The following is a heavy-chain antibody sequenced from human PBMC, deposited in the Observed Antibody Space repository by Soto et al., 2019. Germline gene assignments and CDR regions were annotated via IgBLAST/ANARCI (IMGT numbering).Heavy chain of an antibody. Sequence: SETLSLTCSVSGGSISSGDYYWTWIRQHPGKGLELIGTIYYSGSANYNPSLKSRVTISVDTSKNQFSLKLSSVTAADTAVYYCARAYSYGYGLYFDYWGQGTLVTVSS. CDR1: GGSISSGDYY. CDR3: ARAYSYGYGLYFDY. D-gene: IGHD5-18*01. V-gene: IGHV4-61*08. J-gene: IGHJ4*02. CDR2: IYYSGSA.